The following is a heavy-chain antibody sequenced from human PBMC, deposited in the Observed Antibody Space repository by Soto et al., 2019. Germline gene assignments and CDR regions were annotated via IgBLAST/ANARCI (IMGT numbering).Heavy chain of an antibody. CDR2: IYHSGST. D-gene: IGHD4-17*01. V-gene: IGHV4-30-2*01. CDR3: ARATVTRVDY. Sequence: TLSLTCAVSGGSISSGGYSWSLIRQPPGKGLEWIGYIYHSGSTYYNPSLKSRVTISVDRSKNQFSLKLSSVTAADTAVYYCARATVTRVDYWGQGTLVTVSS. J-gene: IGHJ4*02. CDR1: GGSISSGGYS.